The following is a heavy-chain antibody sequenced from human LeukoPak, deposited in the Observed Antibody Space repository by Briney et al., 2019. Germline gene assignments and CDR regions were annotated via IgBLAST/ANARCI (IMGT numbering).Heavy chain of an antibody. V-gene: IGHV1-46*01. Sequence: ASVKVSCKASGYTFTSYYMHWVRQAPGQGLEWMGIINPSGGSTSYAQKFQGSVTMTRDTSTSTVYMELSSLRSEDTAVYYCARAACRGGGCSGYYFAYGAQGTRVTVSS. CDR2: INPSGGST. J-gene: IGHJ4*02. CDR1: GYTFTSYY. D-gene: IGHD2-15*01. CDR3: ARAACRGGGCSGYYFAY.